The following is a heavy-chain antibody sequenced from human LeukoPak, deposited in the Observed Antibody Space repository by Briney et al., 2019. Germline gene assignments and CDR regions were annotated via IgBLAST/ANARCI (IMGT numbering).Heavy chain of an antibody. CDR2: IYYSGST. CDR1: GGSISSGSYY. Sequence: SETLSLTCTVSGGSISSGSYYWGWIHQPPGKGLEWIGSIYYSGSTYYSPSLQSRVTISVDTSKSQFSLKLSSVTATDTAVYYCASQGGCSGGSCFSRIDCWGQGTLVTVSS. D-gene: IGHD2-15*01. J-gene: IGHJ4*02. CDR3: ASQGGCSGGSCFSRIDC. V-gene: IGHV4-39*01.